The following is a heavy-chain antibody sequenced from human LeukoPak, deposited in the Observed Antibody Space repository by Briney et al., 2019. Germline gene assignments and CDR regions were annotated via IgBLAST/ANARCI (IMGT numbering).Heavy chain of an antibody. J-gene: IGHJ4*02. V-gene: IGHV3-74*01. CDR2: INSDGSTT. CDR3: ASLTVTGIG. D-gene: IGHD6-19*01. CDR1: GFTFSSYW. Sequence: PGGSLRLSCAASGFTFSSYWMHWVRQAPGKGLVWVSRINSDGSTTNYAESVKGRFTISRDNGKNTLYLQMNSLRAEDTAVYYCASLTVTGIGGGQGTLVTVSS.